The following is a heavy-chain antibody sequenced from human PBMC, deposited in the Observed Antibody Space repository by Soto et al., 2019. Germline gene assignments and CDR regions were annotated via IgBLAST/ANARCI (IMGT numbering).Heavy chain of an antibody. CDR3: ARDSDTFIEEWLLYTQTRKKYFQH. Sequence: QVPLVQSGAEVKKPGASVKVSCKASGYTFTRYGISWVRQAPGQGLEWMGWISAYNGNTNYAQKLQGRVTMTTDTSTSTAYMELRSLRSDDTAVYYCARDSDTFIEEWLLYTQTRKKYFQHWGQGTLVTVSS. CDR1: GYTFTRYG. V-gene: IGHV1-18*01. CDR2: ISAYNGNT. J-gene: IGHJ1*01. D-gene: IGHD3-3*01.